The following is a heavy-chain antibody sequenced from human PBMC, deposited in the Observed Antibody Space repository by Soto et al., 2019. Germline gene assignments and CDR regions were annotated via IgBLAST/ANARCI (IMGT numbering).Heavy chain of an antibody. D-gene: IGHD2-15*01. CDR2: IYWDDDK. CDR3: AHRGLLDAFDI. J-gene: IGHJ3*02. V-gene: IGHV2-5*02. Sequence: QITLKESGPTLVKPTQTLTLTCTFSGFSLSTSGVGVGWIRQPPGKALEWLALIYWDDDKRDSPSLKSRLTLTKNTSKNQVVLTMTNMDPVDTATYYCAHRGLLDAFDIWGQGTMVTVSS. CDR1: GFSLSTSGVG.